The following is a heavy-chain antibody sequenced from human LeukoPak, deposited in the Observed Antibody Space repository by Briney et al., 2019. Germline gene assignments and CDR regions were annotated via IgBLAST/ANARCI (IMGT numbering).Heavy chain of an antibody. V-gene: IGHV3-74*03. Sequence: GGSLRLSCTGSGFTFNNFWFHWVRQVPGKGLVWLARVNTDESVKTYADFVEGRFSVSRDNDKRTLYLQMNSLRSDDTAMYYCARDYYGSGSPIGDHWGQGTLVTVSS. CDR3: ARDYYGSGSPIGDH. J-gene: IGHJ4*02. CDR2: VNTDESVK. CDR1: GFTFNNFW. D-gene: IGHD3-10*01.